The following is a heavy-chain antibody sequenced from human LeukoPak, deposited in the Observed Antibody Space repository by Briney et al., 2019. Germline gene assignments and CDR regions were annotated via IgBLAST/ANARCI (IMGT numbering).Heavy chain of an antibody. CDR1: GFTFSSYA. V-gene: IGHV3-30*01. Sequence: GRSLRLSCAASGFTFSSYAMHWVRQAPGKGLEWVAVISYDRSNKSYADSVKGRFTISRDNSKNTLYLQMNSLRAEDTAVYYCARAGYAVATMGGYWGQGTLVTVSS. D-gene: IGHD5-12*01. CDR3: ARAGYAVATMGGY. J-gene: IGHJ4*02. CDR2: ISYDRSNK.